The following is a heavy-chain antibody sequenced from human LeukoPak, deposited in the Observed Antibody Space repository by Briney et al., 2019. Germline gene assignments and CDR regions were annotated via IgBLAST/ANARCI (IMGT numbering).Heavy chain of an antibody. D-gene: IGHD6-19*01. V-gene: IGHV1-46*04. CDR3: AREAGPFDY. Sequence: ASVKVSCKASGYTFTSYYIHWLRQAPAQGLEWMGIISPSVGTTTYAQKLEDRVTMTRDTSTTTVYMELRSLRFDDTAMYYCAREAGPFDYWGEGTLVTVSS. CDR1: GYTFTSYY. J-gene: IGHJ4*02. CDR2: ISPSVGTT.